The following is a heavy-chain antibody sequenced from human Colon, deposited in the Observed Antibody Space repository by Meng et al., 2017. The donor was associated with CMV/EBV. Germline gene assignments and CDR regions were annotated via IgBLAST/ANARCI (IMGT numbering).Heavy chain of an antibody. CDR1: GDSIINTNYY. D-gene: IGHD6-13*01. CDR3: ARGEAAPYYFDY. Sequence: GSLRLSCTASGDSIINTNYYWGWIRQPPGKGLEWIGSIYHSGSTYDNPSLRSRVTISVDTSKNQFSLKLSSVTAADTAVYYCARGEAAPYYFDYWGQGTLVTVSS. V-gene: IGHV4-39*07. J-gene: IGHJ4*02. CDR2: IYHSGST.